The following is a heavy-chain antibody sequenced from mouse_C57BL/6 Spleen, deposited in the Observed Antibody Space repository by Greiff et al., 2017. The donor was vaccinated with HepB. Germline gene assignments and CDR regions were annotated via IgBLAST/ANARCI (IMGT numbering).Heavy chain of an antibody. V-gene: IGHV6-3*01. CDR2: IRLKSDNYAT. J-gene: IGHJ3*01. Sequence: EVQLVESGGGLVQPGGSMKLSCVASGFTFSNYWMNWVRQSPEKGLEWVAQIRLKSDNYATHYAESVKGRFTISRDDSKSSVYLQMNNLRAEDTGIYYCTGHLLGFAYWGQGTLVTVSA. CDR1: GFTFSNYW. CDR3: TGHLLGFAY.